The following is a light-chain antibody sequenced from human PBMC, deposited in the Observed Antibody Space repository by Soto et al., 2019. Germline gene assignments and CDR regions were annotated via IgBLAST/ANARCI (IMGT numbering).Light chain of an antibody. V-gene: IGKV3-11*01. CDR2: DAS. CDR3: QQRSPWPPLT. Sequence: VLTQSPVTLSLSPGDTATLSCRASQSVSKYLAWYQQKPGQPLRLLVFDASHRATGIPARFSGSGSGTDFSLTISRLEPEDFAVYFCQQRSPWPPLTFGEGTKVEF. CDR1: QSVSKY. J-gene: IGKJ4*02.